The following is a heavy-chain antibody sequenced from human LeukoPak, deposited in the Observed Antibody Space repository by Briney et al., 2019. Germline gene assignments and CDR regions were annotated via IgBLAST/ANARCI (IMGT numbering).Heavy chain of an antibody. CDR1: GFTFSDYY. Sequence: GGSLRLSCAASGFTFSDYYMSWIRQAPGKGLKWVSYISSSGSTIYYADSVKGRFTISRDNAKNSLYLQMNSLRAEDTAVYYCARYPAYYDFWSGYYIWYFDYWGQGTLVTVSS. CDR2: ISSSGSTI. J-gene: IGHJ4*02. CDR3: ARYPAYYDFWSGYYIWYFDY. D-gene: IGHD3-3*01. V-gene: IGHV3-11*01.